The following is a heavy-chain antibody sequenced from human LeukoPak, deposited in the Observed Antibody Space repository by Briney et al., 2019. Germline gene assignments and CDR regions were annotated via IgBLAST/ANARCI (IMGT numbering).Heavy chain of an antibody. CDR1: GGSISSSSYY. D-gene: IGHD5-12*01. CDR3: AKIVATMKGYYFDY. Sequence: SETLSLTCTVSGGSISSSSYYWGWIRQPPGKGLEWIGSIYYSGSTYYNPSLKSRVTISVDTCKSQFSLKLSSVTAADTAVYYCAKIVATMKGYYFDYWGQGTLVTVSS. V-gene: IGHV4-39*01. CDR2: IYYSGST. J-gene: IGHJ4*02.